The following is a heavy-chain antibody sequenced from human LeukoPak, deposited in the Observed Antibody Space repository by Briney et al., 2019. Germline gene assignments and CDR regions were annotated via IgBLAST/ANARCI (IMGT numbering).Heavy chain of an antibody. CDR3: ARDIVVVVAARTQSRVMDV. J-gene: IGHJ6*02. Sequence: GGSLRLSCAASGFTFSSYSMNWVRQAPGKGLEWVSSISSSSSYIYYADSVKGRFTISRDNAKNSLYLQMNSLRAEDTAVYYCARDIVVVVAARTQSRVMDVWGQGTTVTVSS. CDR2: ISSSSSYI. D-gene: IGHD2-15*01. V-gene: IGHV3-21*01. CDR1: GFTFSSYS.